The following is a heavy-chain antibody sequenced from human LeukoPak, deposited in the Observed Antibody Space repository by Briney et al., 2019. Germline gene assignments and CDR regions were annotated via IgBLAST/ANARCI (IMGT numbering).Heavy chain of an antibody. CDR1: GWSFSGYY. Sequence: SETLSLTCAVYGWSFSGYYWSWIRQPAGKGLEWIGRIYTSGSTNYNPSLKSRVTISVDTSKNQFSLKLSSVTAADTAVYYCARDGYYYYMDVWGKGTTVTISS. V-gene: IGHV4-4*07. J-gene: IGHJ6*03. CDR2: IYTSGST. CDR3: ARDGYYYYMDV.